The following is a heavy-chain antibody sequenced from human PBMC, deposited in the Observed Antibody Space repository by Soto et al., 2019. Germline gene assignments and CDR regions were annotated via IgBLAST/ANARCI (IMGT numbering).Heavy chain of an antibody. CDR3: ARDSCAGDFSSFDY. D-gene: IGHD2-21*02. J-gene: IGHJ4*02. Sequence: FLRLSCAISGFIFDNHAMNWVRQAPGKGLECVAGVSWNSGSIDYADSVKGRFTISRDNAKNSLYLQMNSLRADDTALYYCARDSCAGDFSSFDYWGQGTPVTVSS. CDR1: GFIFDNHA. V-gene: IGHV3-9*01. CDR2: VSWNSGSI.